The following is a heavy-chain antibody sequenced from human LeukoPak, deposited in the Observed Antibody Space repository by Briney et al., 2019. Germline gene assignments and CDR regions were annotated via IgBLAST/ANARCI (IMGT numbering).Heavy chain of an antibody. J-gene: IGHJ4*02. CDR2: MYLSGTT. CDR1: GDSVNSLDL. V-gene: IGHV4-4*02. Sequence: SGTLSLTCTVSGDSVNSLDLWSWVRQPPGKGLEWIGEMYLSGTTHSNPSVKSRVTISIDKSKNQFFLNLSSVTAADTAVYYCAGLVGRYSSGLYYYYFDYWGQGTLVTVSS. D-gene: IGHD3-22*01. CDR3: AGLVGRYSSGLYYYYFDY.